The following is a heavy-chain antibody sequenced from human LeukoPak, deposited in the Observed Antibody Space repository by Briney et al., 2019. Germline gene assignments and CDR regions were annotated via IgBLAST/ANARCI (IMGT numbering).Heavy chain of an antibody. CDR2: ISYDGSNK. J-gene: IGHJ6*03. Sequence: GGSLRLSCAASGFTFSSYGMHWVRQAPGKGLEWVAVISYDGSNKYYADSVKGRFTISRDNSKNTLYLQMNSLRAEDTAVYYCARDGTPNYSSGWVYMDVWGEGTTVTISS. CDR3: ARDGTPNYSSGWVYMDV. V-gene: IGHV3-30*03. D-gene: IGHD6-25*01. CDR1: GFTFSSYG.